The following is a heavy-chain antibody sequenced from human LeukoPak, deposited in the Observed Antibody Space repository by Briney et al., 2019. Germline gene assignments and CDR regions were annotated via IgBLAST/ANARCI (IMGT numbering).Heavy chain of an antibody. CDR3: ARSLIRYFVWSSSGLFDP. CDR1: GYSFTSYW. D-gene: IGHD3-9*01. J-gene: IGHJ5*02. V-gene: IGHV5-51*01. Sequence: GESLKISCKGSGYSFTSYWIGWVRQMPGKGLEWMGIIYPCDSDTRYSTSFQGQGTIAADKSISTAYLQWSNLKASDTAMYYCARSLIRYFVWSSSGLFDPWGQGTLVTVSS. CDR2: IYPCDSDT.